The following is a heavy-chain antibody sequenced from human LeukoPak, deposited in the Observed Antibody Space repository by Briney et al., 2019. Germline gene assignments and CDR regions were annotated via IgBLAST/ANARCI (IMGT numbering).Heavy chain of an antibody. CDR3: ARGQRTTYGDYSS. Sequence: SVKVSCKASGGTFSSYAISCVRQAPGQGLEWMGRIIPILGIANYAQKFQGRVTITADKSTSTAYMELSSLRSEDTAVYYCARGQRTTYGDYSSWDQGTLVTVSS. D-gene: IGHD4-17*01. J-gene: IGHJ5*02. V-gene: IGHV1-69*04. CDR1: GGTFSSYA. CDR2: IIPILGIA.